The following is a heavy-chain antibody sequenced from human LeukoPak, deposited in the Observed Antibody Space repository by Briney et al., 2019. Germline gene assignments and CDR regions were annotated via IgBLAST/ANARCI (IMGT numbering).Heavy chain of an antibody. D-gene: IGHD1-26*01. V-gene: IGHV4-39*01. CDR1: GGTISSSTYY. CDR2: IYYSGRT. Sequence: PSETLSLTCAVSGGTISSSTYYWGWIPQPPGQGLDWIGNIYYSGRTHYKPCLMRRVNISIDTSKNHFSLTLSSVTAADTAVYYCARLPRPVGSIPHDAFDIWGQGTKVTVCS. CDR3: ARLPRPVGSIPHDAFDI. J-gene: IGHJ3*02.